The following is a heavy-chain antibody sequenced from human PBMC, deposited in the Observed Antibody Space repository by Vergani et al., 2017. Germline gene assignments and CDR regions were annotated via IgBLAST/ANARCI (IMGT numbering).Heavy chain of an antibody. J-gene: IGHJ4*02. CDR1: GFTFSSYA. CDR2: ISGSGGST. Sequence: EVQLLESGGGLVQPGGSLRRSCAASGFTFSSYAMSWVRQAPGKGLEWVSAISGSGGSTYYADSVKGRFTISRDNSKNTLYLQMNSLRAEETAVYYCAKEPYSGSYFDYWGQGTLVTVSS. CDR3: AKEPYSGSYFDY. D-gene: IGHD1-26*01. V-gene: IGHV3-23*01.